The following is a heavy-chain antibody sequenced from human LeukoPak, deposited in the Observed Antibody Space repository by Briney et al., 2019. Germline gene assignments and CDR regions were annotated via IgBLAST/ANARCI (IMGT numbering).Heavy chain of an antibody. V-gene: IGHV3-48*04. J-gene: IGHJ6*02. Sequence: GGSLRLSCAASGFTFSSYSLNWVRQAPGKGLEWISYISTGTTVHYADSVKGRFTISRDNAKNSLYLQMNSLRAEDTAVYYCARDQVVVQLRPLNYYYYGMDVWGQGTTVTVSS. D-gene: IGHD2-2*01. CDR3: ARDQVVVQLRPLNYYYYGMDV. CDR1: GFTFSSYS. CDR2: ISTGTTV.